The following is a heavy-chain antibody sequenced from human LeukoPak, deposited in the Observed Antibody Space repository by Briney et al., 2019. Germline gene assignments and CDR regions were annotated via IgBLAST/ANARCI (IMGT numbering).Heavy chain of an antibody. J-gene: IGHJ4*02. CDR3: ATDGGSRYYDFWSSLFDY. CDR2: FDPEDGET. V-gene: IGHV1-24*01. Sequence: ASVKVSCKVSGYTLTELSMHWVRQAPGKGLEWMGGFDPEDGETIYAQKFQGRVTMTEDTSTDTAYMKLSSLRSEDTAVYYCATDGGSRYYDFWSSLFDYWGQGTLVTVSS. CDR1: GYTLTELS. D-gene: IGHD3-3*01.